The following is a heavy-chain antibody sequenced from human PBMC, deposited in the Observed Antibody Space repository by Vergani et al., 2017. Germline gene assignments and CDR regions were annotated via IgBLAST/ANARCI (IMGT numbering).Heavy chain of an antibody. Sequence: QVQLVESGGGLVKPGGSLRLSCAASGFTFSDYYMSWIRQAPGRGLEWVSYISSSSSYTNYADSVKGRFTISRDNAKNSLYLQMNSLRAEDTAVYYCARDLPLTYSGSYWGGYYFDYWGQGTMVTVSS. D-gene: IGHD1-26*01. CDR1: GFTFSDYY. CDR3: ARDLPLTYSGSYWGGYYFDY. J-gene: IGHJ4*03. V-gene: IGHV3-11*05. CDR2: ISSSSSYT.